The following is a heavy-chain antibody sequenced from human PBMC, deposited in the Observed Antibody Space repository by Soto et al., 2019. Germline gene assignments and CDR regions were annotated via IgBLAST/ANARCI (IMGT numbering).Heavy chain of an antibody. D-gene: IGHD3-10*01. CDR2: IYYSGTT. V-gene: IGHV4-31*03. CDR1: GGSIISGGYY. CDR3: ARSEYRGMTDY. Sequence: SETLSLTCTVSGGSIISGGYYWNWIRQHTGKGLEWIGYIYYSGTTYYNPSLKSRLTISVDTSKNHFSLELSSVTAADTAFYYCARSEYRGMTDYWGQGTLVTVSS. J-gene: IGHJ4*01.